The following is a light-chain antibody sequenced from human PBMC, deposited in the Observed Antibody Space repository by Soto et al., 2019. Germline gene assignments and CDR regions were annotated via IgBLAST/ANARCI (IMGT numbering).Light chain of an antibody. CDR3: QQYNNWPLT. J-gene: IGKJ4*01. CDR2: GAS. CDR1: QSVSSS. V-gene: IGKV3-15*01. Sequence: EIVVTQSPAILSMSPGERVTLSCRASQSVSSSRLAWYRQKPGQAPRLIIYGASSRATGIPDRFTGSGSGTECTRTISSLQSEDFEVYDCQQYNNWPLTFGGGTQVDI.